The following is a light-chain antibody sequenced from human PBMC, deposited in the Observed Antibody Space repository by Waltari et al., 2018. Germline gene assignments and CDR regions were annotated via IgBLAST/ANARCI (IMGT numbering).Light chain of an antibody. CDR3: QSYDSSLGVGV. V-gene: IGLV1-40*01. CDR1: SSNIGAGSD. Sequence: QSVLTQPPSVSGAPGLRVTISCTGSSSNIGAGSDVPGYQHLPGAAPRLLIFGNSNRPSGVPDRFSASKSDTSASLAITGLQAEDEADYYCQSYDSSLGVGVFGGGTKLTVL. CDR2: GNS. J-gene: IGLJ3*02.